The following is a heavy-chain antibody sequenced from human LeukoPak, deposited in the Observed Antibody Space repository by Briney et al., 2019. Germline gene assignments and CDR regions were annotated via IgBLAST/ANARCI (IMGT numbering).Heavy chain of an antibody. J-gene: IGHJ4*02. CDR3: AKDRNSSSLDY. CDR1: GFTFSSYG. Sequence: GESLRLSCAASGFTFSSYGMHWVRQAPGKGLEWVAVISYDGSNKYYADSVKGRFTISRDNSKNTLYLQMNSLRAEDTAVYYCAKDRNSSSLDYWGQGTLVTVSS. CDR2: ISYDGSNK. V-gene: IGHV3-30*18. D-gene: IGHD6-13*01.